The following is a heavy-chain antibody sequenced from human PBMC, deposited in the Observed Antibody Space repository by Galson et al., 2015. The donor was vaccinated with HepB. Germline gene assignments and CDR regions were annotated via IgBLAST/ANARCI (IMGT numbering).Heavy chain of an antibody. Sequence: LRLSCAASGFTFSNYVMNWVRQAPGKGLEWVSSISGSDGTTYYADSVKGRFTISRDNSKNTLYLQMNSLRAEDTAVYYCAKVRKTTVTEFDHWGQGTLVTVSS. CDR1: GFTFSNYV. CDR2: ISGSDGTT. CDR3: AKVRKTTVTEFDH. V-gene: IGHV3-23*01. J-gene: IGHJ4*02. D-gene: IGHD4-17*01.